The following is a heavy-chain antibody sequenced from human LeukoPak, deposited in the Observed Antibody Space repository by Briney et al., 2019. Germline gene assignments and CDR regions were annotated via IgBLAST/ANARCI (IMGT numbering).Heavy chain of an antibody. Sequence: SETLSLTCTVSGGSISSSSYYWGWIRQPPGKGLEWIGSIYYSGSTYYNPSLKSRVTISVDTSKNQFSLKLSSVTAADTAVYYCAGQFGGSRPFDYWGQGTLVTVSS. CDR2: IYYSGST. V-gene: IGHV4-39*01. CDR1: GGSISSSSYY. J-gene: IGHJ4*02. D-gene: IGHD2-15*01. CDR3: AGQFGGSRPFDY.